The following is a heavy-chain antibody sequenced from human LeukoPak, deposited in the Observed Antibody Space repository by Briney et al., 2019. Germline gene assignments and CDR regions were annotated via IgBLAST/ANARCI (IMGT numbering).Heavy chain of an antibody. Sequence: SETLSLTCTVSGGSISSYDWSWIRQPAGQGLEGIGRIYTSGSTNYNPSLKSRVTISVDTSKNQFSLKLSSLTAAATAVYYCARDHRLYDYVWGSQINWFDPWGQGTLVTVSS. CDR3: ARDHRLYDYVWGSQINWFDP. D-gene: IGHD3-16*01. CDR2: IYTSGST. V-gene: IGHV4-4*07. J-gene: IGHJ5*02. CDR1: GGSISSYD.